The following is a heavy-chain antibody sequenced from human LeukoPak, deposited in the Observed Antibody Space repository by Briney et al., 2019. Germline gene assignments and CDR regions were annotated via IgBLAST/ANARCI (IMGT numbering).Heavy chain of an antibody. V-gene: IGHV1-46*01. Sequence: GPVEGSFQTAGCPLTMYYMHRGRPGPGPGLEWMGVINPTGDTTNYAQNFQGRFTMTTDTSTTTVYMELNSLRADDTAVYFCAREGPSFDYWGQGTLVTVSS. CDR1: GCPLTMYY. CDR2: INPTGDTT. J-gene: IGHJ4*02. CDR3: AREGPSFDY.